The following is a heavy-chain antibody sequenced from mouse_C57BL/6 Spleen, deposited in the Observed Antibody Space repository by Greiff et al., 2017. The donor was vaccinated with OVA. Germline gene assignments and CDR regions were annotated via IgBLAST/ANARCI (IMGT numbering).Heavy chain of an antibody. D-gene: IGHD4-1*01. V-gene: IGHV10-1*01. J-gene: IGHJ4*01. CDR3: VRQNWALYAMDY. Sequence: VQLKESGGGLVQPKGSLKLSCAASGFSFNTYAMNWVRQAPGKGLEWVARIRSKSNNYATYYADSVKDRFTISRDDSESMLYLQMNNLKTEDTAMYYCVRQNWALYAMDYWGQGTSVTVSS. CDR2: IRSKSNNYAT. CDR1: GFSFNTYA.